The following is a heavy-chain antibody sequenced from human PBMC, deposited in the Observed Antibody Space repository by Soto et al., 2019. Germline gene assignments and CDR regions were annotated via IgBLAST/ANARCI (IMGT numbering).Heavy chain of an antibody. CDR1: GYTFTDFY. J-gene: IGHJ4*02. CDR2: INPNTGGT. Sequence: QVQLVQSGAEVKKPGASVMVSCETSGYTFTDFYINWVRQAPGQGLEWVGWINPNTGGTKPSQRFQGRVTLTRDTSITTAYMELTRLTSEDTAVYFCATQTGTVPNFADHWGQGTLVTVSS. CDR3: ATQTGTVPNFADH. V-gene: IGHV1-2*02. D-gene: IGHD1-1*01.